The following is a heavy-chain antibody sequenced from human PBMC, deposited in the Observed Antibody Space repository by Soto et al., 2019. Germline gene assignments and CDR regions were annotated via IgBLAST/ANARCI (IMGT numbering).Heavy chain of an antibody. Sequence: SETLSLTCAVYGGSFSGYYWSWIRQPPGKGLEWIGEINHSGSTNYNPSLKSRVTISVDTSKNQFSLKLSSVTAADTAVYYCARESTMGEFEYDDFWRERNDAFEIWGQGTMVTVSS. D-gene: IGHD3-3*01. CDR2: INHSGST. J-gene: IGHJ3*02. CDR3: ARESTMGEFEYDDFWRERNDAFEI. CDR1: GGSFSGYY. V-gene: IGHV4-34*01.